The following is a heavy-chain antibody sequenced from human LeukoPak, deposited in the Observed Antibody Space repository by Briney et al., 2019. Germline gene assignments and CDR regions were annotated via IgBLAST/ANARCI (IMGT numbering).Heavy chain of an antibody. V-gene: IGHV3-23*01. J-gene: IGHJ4*02. Sequence: PGGSLRLSCAASGFTFSSYAMSWVRQAPGKGLEWVSAISGGGGSTYYTDSVKGRFTISRDNSKNTLYLQMNSLRAEDTAVYYCAKFLGRQWLVHFDYWGQGTLVTVPS. CDR3: AKFLGRQWLVHFDY. CDR2: ISGGGGST. D-gene: IGHD6-19*01. CDR1: GFTFSSYA.